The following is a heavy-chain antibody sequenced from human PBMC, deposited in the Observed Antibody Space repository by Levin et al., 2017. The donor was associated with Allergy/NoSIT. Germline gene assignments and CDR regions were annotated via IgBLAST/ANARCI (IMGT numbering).Heavy chain of an antibody. CDR1: GGSISSSSYY. J-gene: IGHJ4*02. V-gene: IGHV4-39*07. CDR3: ARDPPDSSGYYQAD. D-gene: IGHD3-22*01. Sequence: KPSETLSLTCTVSGGSISSSSYYWGWIRQPPGKGLEWIGSIYYSGSTYYNPSLKSRVTISVDTSKNQFSLKLSSVTAADTAVYYCARDPPDSSGYYQADWGQGTLVTVSS. CDR2: IYYSGST.